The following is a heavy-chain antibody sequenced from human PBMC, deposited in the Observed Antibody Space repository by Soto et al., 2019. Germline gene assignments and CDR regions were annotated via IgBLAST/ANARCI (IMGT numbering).Heavy chain of an antibody. CDR3: ARGREPISYDSSGYSNHFDY. V-gene: IGHV1-2*04. D-gene: IGHD3-22*01. J-gene: IGHJ4*02. Sequence: ASVKVSCKASGYTFTGYYIHWGRQAPGQGLEWMGWINPNSGGTNYAQKFQGWVTMTRDTSISTAYMELSRLRSDDTAVYYCARGREPISYDSSGYSNHFDYCGQGTLVTFSS. CDR2: INPNSGGT. CDR1: GYTFTGYY.